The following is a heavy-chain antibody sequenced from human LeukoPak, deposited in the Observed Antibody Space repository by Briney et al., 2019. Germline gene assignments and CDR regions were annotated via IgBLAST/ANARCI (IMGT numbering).Heavy chain of an antibody. Sequence: SETLSLTCTVSGGSISSYYWSWIRQPAGKGLEWIGRIYTSGSTNYNPSLKSRVTMSVDTSKNQFSLKLSSVTAADTAVYYCARVISPIVVVVAATLNWFDPWGQGTLVTVFS. CDR3: ARVISPIVVVVAATLNWFDP. CDR1: GGSISSYY. V-gene: IGHV4-4*07. CDR2: IYTSGST. D-gene: IGHD2-15*01. J-gene: IGHJ5*02.